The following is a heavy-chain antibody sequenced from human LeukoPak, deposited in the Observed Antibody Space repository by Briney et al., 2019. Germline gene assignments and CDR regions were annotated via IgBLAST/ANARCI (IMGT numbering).Heavy chain of an antibody. J-gene: IGHJ3*02. Sequence: SETLSLTCAVSGGSISSSNWWSWVRQPPGKGLEWIGEIYHSGSTNYNPSLKSRVTISVDKSKNQFSLKLSSVTAADTAVYYCARDPPYSSSSSAFDIWGQGTMVTVSS. D-gene: IGHD6-6*01. CDR1: GGSISSSNW. V-gene: IGHV4-4*02. CDR2: IYHSGST. CDR3: ARDPPYSSSSSAFDI.